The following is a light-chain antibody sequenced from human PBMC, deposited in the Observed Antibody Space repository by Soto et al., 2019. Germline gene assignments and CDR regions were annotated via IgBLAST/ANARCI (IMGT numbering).Light chain of an antibody. CDR2: DAS. J-gene: IGKJ4*01. CDR1: QSVSRS. Sequence: IVVTQSPATLSLSPGDRATLSCRASQSVSRSLTWYQQKPGQAPRLLIYDASTRATGIPPRFSGSGSGTDFTLTIRSLEPEDFAVYYCQQRSNSFGGGTKVAIK. V-gene: IGKV3-11*01. CDR3: QQRSNS.